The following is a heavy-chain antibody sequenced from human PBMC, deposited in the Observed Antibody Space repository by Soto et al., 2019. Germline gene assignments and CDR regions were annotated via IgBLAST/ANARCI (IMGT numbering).Heavy chain of an antibody. CDR3: ARDLRYFTSGSRYYYYYGMDV. Sequence: QVQLVESGGGVVQPGRSLRLSCAASGFTFSSYAMHWVRQAPGKGLEWVAVISYDGSNKYYADSVKGRFTISRDNSKKQLYLQMNSLRAEDTAVYYCARDLRYFTSGSRYYYYYGMDVWGQGTTVTVSS. V-gene: IGHV3-30-3*01. CDR2: ISYDGSNK. J-gene: IGHJ6*02. CDR1: GFTFSSYA. D-gene: IGHD1-26*01.